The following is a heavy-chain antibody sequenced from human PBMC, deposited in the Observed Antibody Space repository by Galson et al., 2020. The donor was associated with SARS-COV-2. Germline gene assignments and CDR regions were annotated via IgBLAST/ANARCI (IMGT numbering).Heavy chain of an antibody. CDR2: IYPGDSDA. J-gene: IGHJ4*02. Sequence: GESLKISCKGSGYRFTSYWIGWVRQMPGKGLEWMGIIYPGDSDARYSPSFQGQVTFSADKSINTAYLQWRSLQASDTAMYYCARHNSGYSSGWYVSWGQGTLVTVSS. CDR1: GYRFTSYW. D-gene: IGHD6-19*01. CDR3: ARHNSGYSSGWYVS. V-gene: IGHV5-51*01.